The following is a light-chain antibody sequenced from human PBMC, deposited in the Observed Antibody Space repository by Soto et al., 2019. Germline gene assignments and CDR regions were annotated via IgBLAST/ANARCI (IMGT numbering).Light chain of an antibody. V-gene: IGKV3-20*01. Sequence: DIVFTQSPGTPSLSPAERATLSCRASESVSSSYLSAYQQKPGQAPSLLIYGESSRATSIPDRFSGSGSVTDFTLIISRLVAEDFAVYYCQQYGSSPPWTFGQGTKVEIK. CDR1: ESVSSSY. CDR2: GES. CDR3: QQYGSSPPWT. J-gene: IGKJ1*01.